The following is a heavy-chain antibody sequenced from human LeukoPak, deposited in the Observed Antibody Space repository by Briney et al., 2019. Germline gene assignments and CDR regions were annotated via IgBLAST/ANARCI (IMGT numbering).Heavy chain of an antibody. CDR3: ARSNIVVVVAATQFDY. D-gene: IGHD2-15*01. CDR2: IYYSGST. Sequence: SETLSLTCTVSGGSISSYYWSWIRQPPGKGLEWIGYIYYSGSTYYNPSLKSRVTISVDTSKNQFSLKLSSVTAADTAVYYCARSNIVVVVAATQFDYWGQGTLVTVSS. J-gene: IGHJ4*02. V-gene: IGHV4-59*12. CDR1: GGSISSYY.